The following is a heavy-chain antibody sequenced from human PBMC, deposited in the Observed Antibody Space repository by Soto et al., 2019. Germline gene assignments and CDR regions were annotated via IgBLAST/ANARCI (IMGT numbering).Heavy chain of an antibody. J-gene: IGHJ4*02. CDR2: IYNSGGT. D-gene: IGHD6-19*01. CDR3: AKERSSGWSFDY. Sequence: ASETLSLTCTVSGGSINRGGYYWSWIRQHPGKGLEWIGYIYNSGGTYYNPSLKSRITISIDTSKNQFSLKLSSVTAADTAVYYCAKERSSGWSFDYWGQGTLVTVSS. CDR1: GGSINRGGYY. V-gene: IGHV4-31*03.